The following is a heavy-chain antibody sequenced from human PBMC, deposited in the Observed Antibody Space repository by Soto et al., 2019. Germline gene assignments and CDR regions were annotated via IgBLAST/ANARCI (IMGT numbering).Heavy chain of an antibody. D-gene: IGHD3-16*02. Sequence: PSETLSLTCTVSGGSISSFYWSWIRQPPGKGLEWIGCIYYTGSTNYNPSLRSRVTISLYTSRNQFSLKLRSVTAAETVVYYCVRQNDYIWGRHRIVDHWGHGTLVTVST. CDR3: VRQNDYIWGRHRIVDH. J-gene: IGHJ4*01. CDR1: GGSISSFY. V-gene: IGHV4-59*08. CDR2: IYYTGST.